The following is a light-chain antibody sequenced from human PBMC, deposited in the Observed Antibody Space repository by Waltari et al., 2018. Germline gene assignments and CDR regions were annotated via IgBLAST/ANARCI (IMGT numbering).Light chain of an antibody. Sequence: DVVMTQTPLSSPVTLGQPASISCRSSQSLLHVDGNTYLNWFQQRPGQPPRLLIYKISNPFPWVPDRFNCGWAGTDFTLKISRVEAEDFGVYYCMQATESPLTFGGGTKVEIK. CDR2: KIS. CDR3: MQATESPLT. CDR1: QSLLHVDGNTY. V-gene: IGKV2-24*01. J-gene: IGKJ4*01.